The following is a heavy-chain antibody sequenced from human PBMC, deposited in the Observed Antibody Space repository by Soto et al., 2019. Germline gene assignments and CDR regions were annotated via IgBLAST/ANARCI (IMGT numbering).Heavy chain of an antibody. Sequence: PSETLSLTCTVSGGSVSSGSYYWSWIRQPPGKGLEWIGEINHSGSTNYNPSLKSRVTISVDTSKNQFSLKLSSVTAADTAVYYCARDGYNSGNAFDIWGQGTLVTVSS. D-gene: IGHD5-12*01. V-gene: IGHV4-61*01. CDR1: GGSVSSGSYY. J-gene: IGHJ3*02. CDR2: INHSGST. CDR3: ARDGYNSGNAFDI.